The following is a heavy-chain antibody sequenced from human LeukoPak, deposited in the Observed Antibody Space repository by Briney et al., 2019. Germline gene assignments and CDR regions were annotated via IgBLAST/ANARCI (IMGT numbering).Heavy chain of an antibody. V-gene: IGHV4-39*01. D-gene: IGHD1-26*01. CDR2: IYYSGST. CDR1: GGPISSSSYY. CDR3: ASRSGSYYGGVDF. Sequence: PSETLSLTCTVSGGPISSSSYYWGWIRQPPGKGLEWIVSIYYSGSTYYNPSLKSRVTISVDTSKNQFSLRVSSVTAADTAVYYCASRSGSYYGGVDFWGQGTLVTVSS. J-gene: IGHJ4*02.